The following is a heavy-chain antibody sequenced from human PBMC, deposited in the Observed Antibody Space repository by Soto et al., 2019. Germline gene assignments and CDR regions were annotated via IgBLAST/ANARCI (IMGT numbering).Heavy chain of an antibody. J-gene: IGHJ3*01. V-gene: IGHV1-46*03. CDR3: AKGYCSGGSCSLPLV. CDR1: GYTFTSYY. Sequence: ASVKVSCKASGYTFTSYYMHWVRQAPGQGLEWMGIINPSGGSTSYAQKFQGRVTVTRDTSTSTVYMELSSLRSEDTAVYYCAKGYCSGGSCSLPLVWGQGTMVTVSS. D-gene: IGHD2-15*01. CDR2: INPSGGST.